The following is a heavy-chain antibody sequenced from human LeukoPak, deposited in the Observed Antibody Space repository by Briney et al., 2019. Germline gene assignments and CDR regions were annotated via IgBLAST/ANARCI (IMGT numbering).Heavy chain of an antibody. CDR2: AGWAGGTT. Sequence: GGSLRLSCATSGFNFHRYTIHWVRQAPGKGLEWVSLAGWAGGTTYYSDSVRGRFTISRDSGRNSVYLQMNSLTTDDTAFYFCAKELDTMFFDYWGQGALVTVSS. D-gene: IGHD3-10*02. J-gene: IGHJ4*02. CDR3: AKELDTMFFDY. V-gene: IGHV3-43*01. CDR1: GFNFHRYT.